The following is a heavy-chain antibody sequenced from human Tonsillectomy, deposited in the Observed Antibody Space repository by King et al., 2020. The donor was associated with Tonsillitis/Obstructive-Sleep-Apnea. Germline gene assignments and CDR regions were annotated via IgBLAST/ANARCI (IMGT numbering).Heavy chain of an antibody. D-gene: IGHD3-16*01. Sequence: VQLVESGGGLVQPGGSLRLSCAASGFTFSSYIMNWVRQAPGKGLEWGSSIISSSITIYYADSVKGRFTISRDKAKNSLYLQMNSLRDEDTAVYYCAGRKKLRLQLVMEAGFDPWGQGTLVTVSS. CDR3: AGRKKLRLQLVMEAGFDP. CDR1: GFTFSSYI. V-gene: IGHV3-48*02. J-gene: IGHJ5*02. CDR2: IISSSITI.